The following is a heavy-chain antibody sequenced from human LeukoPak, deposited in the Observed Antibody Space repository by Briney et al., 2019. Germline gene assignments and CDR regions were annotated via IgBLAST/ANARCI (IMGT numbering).Heavy chain of an antibody. CDR1: GDSITSAGYY. Sequence: SETLSLTCTVSGDSITSAGYYWTWVRQYPGKGLEWIGYIYNAGSTYYNPSLKSRVTTSLDTSKNQFSLRLSSVTAADTAVYYCARMVAATIYQFDHWGQGTLVTVSS. V-gene: IGHV4-31*03. J-gene: IGHJ4*02. CDR3: ARMVAATIYQFDH. CDR2: IYNAGST. D-gene: IGHD2-15*01.